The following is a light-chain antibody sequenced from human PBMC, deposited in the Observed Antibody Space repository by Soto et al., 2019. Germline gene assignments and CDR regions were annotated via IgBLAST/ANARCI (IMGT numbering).Light chain of an antibody. CDR3: QQRVNWPPT. Sequence: EVVLTQSPARLSLSPGDRATLSCRADQSVSAYVGWYQQKPCQPPRLLFFDASSRASGVPHRFSAGGFGTDVTLTISSLPPEDFAVYYGQQRVNWPPTFGGGTKVEI. CDR1: QSVSAY. V-gene: IGKV3-11*01. J-gene: IGKJ4*01. CDR2: DAS.